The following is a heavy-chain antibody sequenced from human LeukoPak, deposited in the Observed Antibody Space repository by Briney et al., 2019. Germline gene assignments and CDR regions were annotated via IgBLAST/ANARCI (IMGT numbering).Heavy chain of an antibody. CDR3: AKDRQTGA. Sequence: GGSLRLSCAASGFTFSDYAMTWVRQAPGKGLEWVSTIGGRDAATYYADSVKGRFIISRDNSKNALYLQMSTLRAEDTGVYYCAKDRQTGAWGQGTLVTVSS. CDR1: GFTFSDYA. J-gene: IGHJ5*02. CDR2: IGGRDAAT. D-gene: IGHD1-1*01. V-gene: IGHV3-23*01.